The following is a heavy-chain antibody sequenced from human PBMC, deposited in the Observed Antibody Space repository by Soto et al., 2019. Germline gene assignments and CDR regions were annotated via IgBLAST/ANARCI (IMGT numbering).Heavy chain of an antibody. Sequence: QLQLQESGPGLVKPSETLSLTCTVSGGSISSSSYYWGWIRQPPGKGLEWIGSIYYSGSTYYNPSLKSRVTIAVDTSKNQFSLKLSSVTAADTAVYYCARSVHCSSTSCYGYYFDYWGQGTLVTVSS. V-gene: IGHV4-39*01. CDR2: IYYSGST. CDR1: GGSISSSSYY. J-gene: IGHJ4*02. CDR3: ARSVHCSSTSCYGYYFDY. D-gene: IGHD2-2*01.